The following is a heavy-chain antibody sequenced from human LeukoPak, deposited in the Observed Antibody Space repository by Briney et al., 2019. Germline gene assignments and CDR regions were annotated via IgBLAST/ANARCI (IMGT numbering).Heavy chain of an antibody. CDR3: ARHEFEYSSNNWFDP. V-gene: IGHV4-39*01. Sequence: SETLSLTCTVSGGSISSGSYYWGWIRQPPGKGLEWIGSIYYSGSTYYNPSLKSRVTISVDTSKNQFSLKLSSVTAADTAVYYCARHEFEYSSNNWFDPWGQGTLVTVSS. D-gene: IGHD6-6*01. J-gene: IGHJ5*02. CDR1: GGSISSGSYY. CDR2: IYYSGST.